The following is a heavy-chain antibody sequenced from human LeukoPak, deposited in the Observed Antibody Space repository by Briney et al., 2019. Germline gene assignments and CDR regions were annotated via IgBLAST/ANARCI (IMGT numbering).Heavy chain of an antibody. J-gene: IGHJ4*02. CDR1: GYTFTGYY. CDR2: INPNSGGT. Sequence: ASVKVSCKASGYTFTGYYMHWVRQAPGQGLEWMGWINPNSGGTNYAQKFQGRVTMTRDTSTSTAYMELSRLRSDDTAVYYCARVRDLWFGDFDYWGQGTLVTVSS. V-gene: IGHV1-2*02. CDR3: ARVRDLWFGDFDY. D-gene: IGHD3-10*01.